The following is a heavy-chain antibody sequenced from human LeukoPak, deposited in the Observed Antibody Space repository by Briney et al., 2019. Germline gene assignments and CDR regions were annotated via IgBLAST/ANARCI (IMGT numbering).Heavy chain of an antibody. CDR3: ARDTMGYNSGWFDS. V-gene: IGHV3-7*01. D-gene: IGHD6-19*01. J-gene: IGHJ5*01. CDR2: IKQDRSEI. CDR1: GFTFSSYW. Sequence: PGGSLRLSCAASGFTFSSYWMSWVRQAPGKGLEWVAKIKQDRSEIQYVDSVKGRFTISRDNAKDSVYLQMNSLRAEDTAVYYCARDTMGYNSGWFDSWGQGTLVTVSS.